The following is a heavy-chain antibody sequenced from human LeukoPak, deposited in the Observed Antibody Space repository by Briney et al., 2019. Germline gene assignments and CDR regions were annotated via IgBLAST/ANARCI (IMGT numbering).Heavy chain of an antibody. D-gene: IGHD2/OR15-2a*01. CDR3: ARGLWDSTGFDY. V-gene: IGHV4-31*03. J-gene: IGHJ4*02. Sequence: SQTLSLTCTVSGGSISSGGYYWSWIRQHPGKGLEWIGYIYYSGSTYYNPSLKSRVTISVDTSKNQFSLELSSVTAADTAVYYCARGLWDSTGFDYWGQGTLVTVSS. CDR1: GGSISSGGYY. CDR2: IYYSGST.